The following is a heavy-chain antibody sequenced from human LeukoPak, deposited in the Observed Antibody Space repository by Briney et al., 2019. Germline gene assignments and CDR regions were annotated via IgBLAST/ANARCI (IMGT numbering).Heavy chain of an antibody. Sequence: GESLRLSCAASGFTFSSYAMSWVRQAPGKGLEWVSAISGSGGSTYYADSVKGRFTISRDNSKNTLYLQMNSLRAEDTAVYYCAKGRWLQNSGFDYWGQRTLVTVSS. J-gene: IGHJ4*02. CDR2: ISGSGGST. D-gene: IGHD5-24*01. CDR3: AKGRWLQNSGFDY. CDR1: GFTFSSYA. V-gene: IGHV3-23*01.